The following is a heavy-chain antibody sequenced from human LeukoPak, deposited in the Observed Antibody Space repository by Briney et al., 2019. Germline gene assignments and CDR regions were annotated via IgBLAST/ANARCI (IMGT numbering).Heavy chain of an antibody. CDR2: IYSCGCK. D-gene: IGHD3-3*01. CDR3: AGLENTIFGPFDY. J-gene: IGHJ4*02. V-gene: IGHV3-66*02. CDR1: GFTHSSNY. Sequence: GGALRLSCAASGFTHSSNYMSWVRQARGKGLEWVSVIYSCGCKYYADSVKGRFTISRDHAKNSLYLQIKSLRAEDTVVYYCAGLENTIFGPFDYWGEGTRVSVSS.